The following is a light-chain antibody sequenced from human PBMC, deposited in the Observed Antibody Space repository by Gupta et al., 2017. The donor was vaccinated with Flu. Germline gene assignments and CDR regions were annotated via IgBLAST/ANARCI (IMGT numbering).Light chain of an antibody. CDR3: QQYGHLPQT. CDR2: GAS. V-gene: IGKV1-33*01. CDR1: QYISTY. J-gene: IGKJ2*01. Sequence: DIQMTQSPSSLSASVGERVTITCQASQYISTYLNWYHQKPGKAPKLLIYGASTWDTGAPSRFGGSGSATDFTFTISRLQPEDVAAYYCQQYGHLPQTFGQGTKLEI.